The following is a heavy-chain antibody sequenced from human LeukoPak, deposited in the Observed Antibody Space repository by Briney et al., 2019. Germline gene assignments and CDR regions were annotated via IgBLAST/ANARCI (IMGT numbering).Heavy chain of an antibody. CDR1: GYTFTTYG. CDR3: ARARGYCSGGSCYRWDY. CDR2: ISAYNGNT. Sequence: ASVKVSCKASGYTFTTYGISWVRQAPGQGLEWMGWISAYNGNTNYAQKLQGRVTMTTDTSTSTAYMELRSLRSDDTAVYYCARARGYCSGGSCYRWDYWGQGTLVTVSS. J-gene: IGHJ4*02. V-gene: IGHV1-18*01. D-gene: IGHD2-15*01.